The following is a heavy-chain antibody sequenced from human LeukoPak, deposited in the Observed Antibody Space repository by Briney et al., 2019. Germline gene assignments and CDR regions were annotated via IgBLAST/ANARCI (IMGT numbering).Heavy chain of an antibody. CDR2: INPSSGGT. J-gene: IGHJ3*02. CDR3: VRAVEQLIHDAFDI. D-gene: IGHD1-26*01. V-gene: IGHV1-2*02. CDR1: GYTFTGYS. Sequence: GASVKVSCKASGYTFTGYSIHWVRLAPGQGLEWMGWINPSSGGTNYAQKFQGRVTMTRDTSIGTAYMELSRLRSDDTAVYYCVRAVEQLIHDAFDIWGQGTMVTASS.